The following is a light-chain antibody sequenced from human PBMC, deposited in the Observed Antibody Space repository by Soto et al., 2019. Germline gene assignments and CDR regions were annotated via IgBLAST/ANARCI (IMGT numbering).Light chain of an antibody. Sequence: QSVLTQPPSASGTPGQRVTLSCSGSSSNVGINSVNWYQQFPGAAPKVLIYTTNQRPSGVPDRFSGSKSGTSASLAISGLQPEDEADYYCAAWDDSLNGPVFGGGTKLTAL. CDR1: SSNVGINS. CDR3: AAWDDSLNGPV. V-gene: IGLV1-44*01. J-gene: IGLJ2*01. CDR2: TTN.